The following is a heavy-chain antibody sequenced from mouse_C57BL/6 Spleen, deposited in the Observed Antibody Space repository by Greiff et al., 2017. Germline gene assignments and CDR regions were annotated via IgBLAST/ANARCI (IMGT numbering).Heavy chain of an antibody. V-gene: IGHV1-81*01. CDR3: ARSRDYGYDGFAY. CDR1: GYTFTSYG. CDR2: IYPRSGNT. J-gene: IGHJ3*01. Sequence: QVQLKQSGAELARPGASVKLSCKASGYTFTSYGISWVKQRTGQGLEWIGEIYPRSGNTYYNEKFKGKATLTADKSSSTAYMELRSLTSEDSAVYFCARSRDYGYDGFAYWGQGTLVTVSA. D-gene: IGHD2-2*01.